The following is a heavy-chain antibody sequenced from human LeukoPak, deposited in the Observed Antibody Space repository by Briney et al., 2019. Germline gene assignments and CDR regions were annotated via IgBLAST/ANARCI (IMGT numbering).Heavy chain of an antibody. CDR1: GFTFSSYS. V-gene: IGHV3-48*02. CDR2: ISSSSSTI. D-gene: IGHD6-13*01. Sequence: PGGSLRLSCAASGFTFSSYSMNWVRQAPGKGLEWVSYISSSSSTIYYADSVKGRFTISRDNAKSSLYLQMNSLRDEDTAVYYCARYPSVAATGWGRWFDHWGQGTLVTVSS. J-gene: IGHJ5*02. CDR3: ARYPSVAATGWGRWFDH.